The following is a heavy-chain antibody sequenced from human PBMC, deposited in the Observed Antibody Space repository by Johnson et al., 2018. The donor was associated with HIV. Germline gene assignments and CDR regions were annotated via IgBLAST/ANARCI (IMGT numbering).Heavy chain of an antibody. CDR3: ASLAYCGGDCYRTYHDAFDI. J-gene: IGHJ3*02. CDR2: IKSKTDGGTT. CDR1: GFTFSNAW. Sequence: VQLVESGGGLVKPGGSLRLSCAASGFTFSNAWMSWVRQAPGKGLEWVGRIKSKTDGGTTDYAAPVKGRFTISRDDSKNSLYLQMNSLKTEDTAVYYCASLAYCGGDCYRTYHDAFDIWGQGTMVTVSS. V-gene: IGHV3-15*01. D-gene: IGHD2-21*02.